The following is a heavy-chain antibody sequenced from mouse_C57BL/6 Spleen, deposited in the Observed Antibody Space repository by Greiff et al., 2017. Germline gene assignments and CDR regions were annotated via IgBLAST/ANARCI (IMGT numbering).Heavy chain of an antibody. CDR1: GFTFSNYW. V-gene: IGHV6-3*01. D-gene: IGHD2-4*01. Sequence: EVQLQQSGGGLVQPGGSMKLSCVASGFTFSNYWMNWVRQSPEKGLEWVAQIRLKSDNYATHYAESVKGRFTISRDDSKSSVYLQMNNLRAEDTGIYYCTGDYDYDGRGFAYWGQGTLVTVSA. CDR2: IRLKSDNYAT. CDR3: TGDYDYDGRGFAY. J-gene: IGHJ3*01.